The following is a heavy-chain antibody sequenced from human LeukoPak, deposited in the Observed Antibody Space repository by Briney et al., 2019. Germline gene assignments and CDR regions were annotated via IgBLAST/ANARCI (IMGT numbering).Heavy chain of an antibody. J-gene: IGHJ5*02. CDR3: ARDGTVTAGPFDP. CDR1: GITFSSFG. V-gene: IGHV3-33*01. D-gene: IGHD4-11*01. Sequence: PGGSLRLSCAASGITFSSFGMHWVRQAPGKGLEWVAFIWYDGSNKYYADSVKCRFTISRDNSKNTLYLQMNSLRVEDTAVYYCARDGTVTAGPFDPWGQGTLVIVSS. CDR2: IWYDGSNK.